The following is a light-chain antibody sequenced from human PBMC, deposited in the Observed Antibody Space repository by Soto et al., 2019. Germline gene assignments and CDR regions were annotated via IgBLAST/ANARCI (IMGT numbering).Light chain of an antibody. V-gene: IGKV1-5*01. CDR3: QKDNSYPYT. CDR2: DTS. Sequence: DIQMTQSPSTLSASVGDRVTITCRASQSISPWLAWYQQKPGKAPKLLIYDTSNLESGVPSRFSGSGSGTEFTLTISSLRPDNLATYSCQKDNSYPYTFSQGTK. J-gene: IGKJ2*01. CDR1: QSISPW.